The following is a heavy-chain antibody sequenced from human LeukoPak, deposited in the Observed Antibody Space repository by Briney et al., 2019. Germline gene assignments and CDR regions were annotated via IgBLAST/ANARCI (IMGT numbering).Heavy chain of an antibody. Sequence: ASVKVSCKASGYTFTDYYMHWVQQAPGKGLEWMGRVDPEDGETIYAEKFQGRVTITADTSTDTAYMELSSLRSEDTAVYYCARDRMTLVYYLPDYWGQGTLVTVSS. V-gene: IGHV1-69-2*01. CDR2: VDPEDGET. J-gene: IGHJ4*02. CDR1: GYTFTDYY. CDR3: ARDRMTLVYYLPDY. D-gene: IGHD3-3*01.